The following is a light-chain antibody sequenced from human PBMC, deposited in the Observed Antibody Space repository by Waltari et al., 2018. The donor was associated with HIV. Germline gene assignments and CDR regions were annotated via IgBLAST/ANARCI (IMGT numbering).Light chain of an antibody. CDR2: DNN. CDR1: SPIIGQTY. J-gene: IGLJ3*02. Sequence: QSVLTQPPSVSEAPGQPVTIPCSVRSPIIGQTYVSRYQQVTGAAPKLVLYDNNERPSGIRDRFSGSKSGTSATLDITGLQPGDEADYYCGTWDSGKNVCVFGGGTQLTVL. V-gene: IGLV1-51*01. CDR3: GTWDSGKNVCV.